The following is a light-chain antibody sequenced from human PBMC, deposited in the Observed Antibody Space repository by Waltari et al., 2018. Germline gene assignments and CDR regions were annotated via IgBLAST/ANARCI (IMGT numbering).Light chain of an antibody. CDR1: SSDVGGYNY. Sequence: QSALPQPPSASGSPGQSVTISCTGTSSDVGGYNYVSWYQQHPGKAPNLMIYEVSKRPSGVPDRFSGSKSGNTASLTVSGLQAEDEADYYCSSYAGSKGWVFGGGTKLTGL. V-gene: IGLV2-8*01. CDR3: SSYAGSKGWV. CDR2: EVS. J-gene: IGLJ3*02.